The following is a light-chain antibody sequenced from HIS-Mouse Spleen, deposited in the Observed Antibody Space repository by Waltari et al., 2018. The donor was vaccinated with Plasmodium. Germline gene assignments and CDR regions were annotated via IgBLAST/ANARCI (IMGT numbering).Light chain of an antibody. CDR3: QAWDSSTVV. J-gene: IGLJ2*01. CDR2: QDS. Sequence: SYELTQPPSVSVSPGQTASITCSGDKLGDKYACWYQQKPGQSPVLVIYQDSKRPSGIPERFSGPNSGNTATLTLSGTQAMDEADYYCQAWDSSTVVFGGGTKLTVL. CDR1: KLGDKY. V-gene: IGLV3-1*01.